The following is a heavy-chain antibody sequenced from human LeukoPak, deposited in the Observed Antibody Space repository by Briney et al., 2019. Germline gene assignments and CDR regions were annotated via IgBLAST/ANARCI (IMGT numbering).Heavy chain of an antibody. CDR2: ISGSGGST. J-gene: IGHJ6*02. CDR1: GFTFSSYA. V-gene: IGHV3-23*01. Sequence: RGSLRLSCAASGFTFSSYAMTWVRQAPGKGLEWVSAISGSGGSTYYADSVKGRFTISRDNSKNTLYLQMNSLRAEDTALYYCAKVSENYYYYGMDVWGQGTTVTVSS. CDR3: AKVSENYYYYGMDV.